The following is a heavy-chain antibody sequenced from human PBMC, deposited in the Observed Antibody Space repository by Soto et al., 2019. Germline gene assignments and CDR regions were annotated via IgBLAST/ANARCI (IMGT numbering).Heavy chain of an antibody. J-gene: IGHJ6*02. CDR3: ARDSHDYIWGSYRNGMDV. CDR1: GSTFSKYA. D-gene: IGHD3-16*02. Sequence: QVQLVQSGAEVKKPGSSVKVSCKASGSTFSKYAISWVRQAPGQGLEWMGGLIPILGTPKYAQKFQGRVTITADESTTTAYMELSSVSFEDTAVYYCARDSHDYIWGSYRNGMDVWGQGTTVSVSS. CDR2: LIPILGTP. V-gene: IGHV1-69*01.